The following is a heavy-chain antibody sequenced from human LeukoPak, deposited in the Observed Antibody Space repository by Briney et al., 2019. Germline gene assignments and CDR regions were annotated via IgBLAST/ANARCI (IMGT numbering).Heavy chain of an antibody. CDR3: ARGLSSEWLLFKYYYYYYMDV. D-gene: IGHD3-3*01. CDR2: INHSGST. CDR1: GGSFSGYY. Sequence: PSETLSLTCAVYGGSFSGYYWSWIRQPPGKGLKWIGEINHSGSTNYNPSLKSRVTISVDTSKNQFSLKLSSVTAADTAVYYCARGLSSEWLLFKYYYYYYMDVWGKGTTVTVSS. J-gene: IGHJ6*03. V-gene: IGHV4-34*01.